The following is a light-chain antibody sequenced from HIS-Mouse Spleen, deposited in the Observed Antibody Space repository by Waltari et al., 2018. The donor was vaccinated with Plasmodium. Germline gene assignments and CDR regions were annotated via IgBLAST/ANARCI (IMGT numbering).Light chain of an antibody. Sequence: SYELTQPPSGSVSPGQTARHTCSRGALPKKYAYWYQKKSGQAPVLVIYEDSKRPSGIPERFSGSSSGTMATLTISGAQVEDEADYYCYSTDSSGNHRVFGGGTKLTVL. CDR2: EDS. V-gene: IGLV3-10*01. CDR3: YSTDSSGNHRV. CDR1: ALPKKY. J-gene: IGLJ3*02.